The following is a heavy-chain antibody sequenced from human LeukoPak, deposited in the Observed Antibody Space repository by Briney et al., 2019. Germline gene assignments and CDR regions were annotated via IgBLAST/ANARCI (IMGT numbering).Heavy chain of an antibody. V-gene: IGHV3-23*01. D-gene: IGHD7-27*01. CDR2: LSSGGGTT. Sequence: GGSLSLSCAASGFTFSDYAMTWVRQAPGKGLEWVSTLSSGGGTTYYADSVKGRFTISRDNSKSTLYLQMNSLRAEDTAAYYCAKDGLNDWGNWFDPWGQGTLVTVSS. J-gene: IGHJ5*02. CDR1: GFTFSDYA. CDR3: AKDGLNDWGNWFDP.